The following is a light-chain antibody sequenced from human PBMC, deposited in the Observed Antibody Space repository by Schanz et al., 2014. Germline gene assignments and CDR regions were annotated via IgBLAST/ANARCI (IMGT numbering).Light chain of an antibody. CDR1: QSVNRNF. CDR2: DAS. Sequence: DIVLTQSPGTLSLAPGDRATLSCRASQSVNRNFLAWYQQHSGQAPRLLIHDASTRATGIPGRFSGSGSGTDFTLTISRLEPEDFAVYFCQQYGNIPWTFDQGTKVEIK. V-gene: IGKV3-20*01. CDR3: QQYGNIPWT. J-gene: IGKJ1*01.